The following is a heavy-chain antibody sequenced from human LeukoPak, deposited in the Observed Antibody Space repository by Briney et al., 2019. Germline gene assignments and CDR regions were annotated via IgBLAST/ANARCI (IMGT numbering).Heavy chain of an antibody. CDR1: GGSFSGYY. Sequence: SETLSLTCAVYGGSFSGYYWSWIRQPPGKGLEWIGEINHSGSTNYNPSLKSRVTISVDTSKNQFSPRLSSVTAADTAVYYCARTTEDCSSTSCYQYWFDPWGQGTLVTVSS. CDR3: ARTTEDCSSTSCYQYWFDP. J-gene: IGHJ5*02. D-gene: IGHD2-2*01. V-gene: IGHV4-34*01. CDR2: INHSGST.